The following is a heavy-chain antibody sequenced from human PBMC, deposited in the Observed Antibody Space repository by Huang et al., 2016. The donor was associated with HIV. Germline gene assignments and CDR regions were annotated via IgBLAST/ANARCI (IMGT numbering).Heavy chain of an antibody. D-gene: IGHD5-12*01. CDR2: SIPSLGTT. Sequence: QVQLVQSGAEVKKPGSSVKLSCQSSGGGSSSYAISWVRQARGQGLEWMGGSIPSLGTTDYAPRFQGRGTITADESTNTAYIELSSLEYDDTALYYCARSGPRWGLATIWTLVYWGQGTLVTVSS. V-gene: IGHV1-69*13. CDR3: ARSGPRWGLATIWTLVY. CDR1: GGGSSSYA. J-gene: IGHJ4*02.